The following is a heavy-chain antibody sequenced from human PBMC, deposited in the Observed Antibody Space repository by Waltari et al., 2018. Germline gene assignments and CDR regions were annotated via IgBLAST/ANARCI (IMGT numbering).Heavy chain of an antibody. V-gene: IGHV3-7*01. CDR2: IKQDGSEK. J-gene: IGHJ4*02. Sequence: EVQLVESGGGLVQPGGSLRLSCAASGFTFSSSWMSWVRQAPGKGLEWVANIKQDGSEKYYVDSVKGRFTISRDNVKNSLYLQMNSLRAEDTAVYYCARGFLEWLPDYWGQGTLVTVSS. CDR3: ARGFLEWLPDY. CDR1: GFTFSSSW. D-gene: IGHD3-3*01.